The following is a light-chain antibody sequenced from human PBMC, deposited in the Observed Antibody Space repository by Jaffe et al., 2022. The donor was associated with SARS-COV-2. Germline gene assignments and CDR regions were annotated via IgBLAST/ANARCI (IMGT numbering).Light chain of an antibody. J-gene: IGKJ4*01. V-gene: IGKV1-33*01. CDR1: QGINIY. CDR3: QQYDSLPLT. Sequence: DVQMTQSPSSLSASVGDRVTITCQASQGINIYLNWYQQKPGKAPNLLIYDASKLPRGGPSRFSGSGSGTDFTFTISSLQPEDIATYYCQQYDSLPLTFGGGTRVEIK. CDR2: DAS.